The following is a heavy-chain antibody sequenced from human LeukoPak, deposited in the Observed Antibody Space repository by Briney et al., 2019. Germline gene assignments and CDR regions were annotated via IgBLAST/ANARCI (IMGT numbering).Heavy chain of an antibody. D-gene: IGHD3-22*01. V-gene: IGHV4-59*01. Sequence: SETLSLTCTVSGGSISSYYWSWIRQPPGKGLEWIGYIYYSGSTNYNPSLKSRVTISVDTSKNQFSLKLSSVTAADTAVYYCARADSSGDDAFDIWGQGTMVTVSS. J-gene: IGHJ3*02. CDR1: GGSISSYY. CDR2: IYYSGST. CDR3: ARADSSGDDAFDI.